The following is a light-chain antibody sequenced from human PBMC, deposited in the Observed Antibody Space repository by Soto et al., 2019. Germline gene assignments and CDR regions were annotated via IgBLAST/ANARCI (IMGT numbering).Light chain of an antibody. Sequence: QSVLTQPASVSGSPGQSITISCTGTSSDVGAYDYVCWYQQHPGRAPKLIIYDVSDRPSGVSNRFSGSKSDDTASLTISGLQAEDEADYYCSSYTSGSTLVFGGGTKVTVL. J-gene: IGLJ2*01. CDR3: SSYTSGSTLV. V-gene: IGLV2-14*03. CDR2: DVS. CDR1: SSDVGAYDY.